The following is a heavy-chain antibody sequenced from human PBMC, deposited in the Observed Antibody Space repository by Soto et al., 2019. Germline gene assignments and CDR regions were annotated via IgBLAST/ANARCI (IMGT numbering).Heavy chain of an antibody. CDR3: AQDVSSRRWFDP. CDR2: IQHTGNT. J-gene: IGHJ5*02. CDR1: GASIRSYH. V-gene: IGHV4-4*07. D-gene: IGHD3-16*01. Sequence: PSETLSLTCAVSGASIRSYHWSFLRQPAGKGLEWIGRIQHTGNTNYNPSLKSRVTMSADTSKNQISLKMTSVTAADTAVYFCAQDVSSRRWFDPWGQGVRVTVSS.